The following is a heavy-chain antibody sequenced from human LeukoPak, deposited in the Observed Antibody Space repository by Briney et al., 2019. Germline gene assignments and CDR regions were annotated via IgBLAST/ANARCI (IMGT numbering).Heavy chain of an antibody. V-gene: IGHV4-38-2*02. CDR3: ARDLGDSSGGNFFDY. J-gene: IGHJ4*02. D-gene: IGHD3-22*01. CDR1: GYSLSSGYY. CDR2: IYHSGSN. Sequence: PSETLSLTCTVSGYSLSSGYYWGWIRQPPGKGLEWIGSIYHSGSNYYYPSLMSRVTISVATSKNQFSLKLSSVTAADTAVYYCARDLGDSSGGNFFDYWGQGTLVTVSS.